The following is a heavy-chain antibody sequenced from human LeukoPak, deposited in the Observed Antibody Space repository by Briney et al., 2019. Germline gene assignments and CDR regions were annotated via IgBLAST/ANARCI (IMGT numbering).Heavy chain of an antibody. CDR2: IYTSGST. J-gene: IGHJ3*02. CDR1: GGSISSGSYY. D-gene: IGHD2-21*02. Sequence: SQTLSLTCPVSGGSISSGSYYWSWIRQPAGKGLEWIGRIYTSGSTNYNPSLKSRVTISVDTSKNQFSLKLSSVTAADTAVYYCARDQRGGGDPYAFDIWGQGTMVTVSS. V-gene: IGHV4-61*02. CDR3: ARDQRGGGDPYAFDI.